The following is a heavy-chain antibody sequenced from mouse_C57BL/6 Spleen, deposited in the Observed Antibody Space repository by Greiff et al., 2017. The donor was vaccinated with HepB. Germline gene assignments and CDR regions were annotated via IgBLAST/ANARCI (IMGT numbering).Heavy chain of an antibody. V-gene: IGHV1-82*01. CDR2: IYPGDGDT. CDR1: GYAFSSSW. J-gene: IGHJ4*01. D-gene: IGHD2-3*01. Sequence: VQLQQSGPELVKPGASVKISCKASGYAFSSSWMNWVKQRPGKGLEWIGRIYPGDGDTNYNGKFKGKATLTADKSSSTAYMQLSSLISEDSAVYFCARSGYDDGYGYYYAMDYWGQGTSVTVSS. CDR3: ARSGYDDGYGYYYAMDY.